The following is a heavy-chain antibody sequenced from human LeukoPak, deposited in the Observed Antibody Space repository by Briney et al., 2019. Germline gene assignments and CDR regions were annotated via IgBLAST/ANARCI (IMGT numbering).Heavy chain of an antibody. CDR3: AIQKADLITMIRGIIAF. V-gene: IGHV3-7*01. Sequence: GGSLRLSCVASGFNFNNYDLHWVRQAPGKGLEWVANIKPDGTENYYVDSVKGRFSISRDNAKNSLYLQMNGLRAEDTAVYYCAIQKADLITMIRGIIAFWGQGTLVTVSS. D-gene: IGHD3-10*01. CDR2: IKPDGTEN. J-gene: IGHJ1*01. CDR1: GFNFNNYD.